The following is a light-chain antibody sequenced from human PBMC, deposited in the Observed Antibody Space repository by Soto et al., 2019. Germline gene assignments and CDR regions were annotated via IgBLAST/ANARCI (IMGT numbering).Light chain of an antibody. CDR1: SSNIGAGHV. CDR2: GSS. Sequence: QSVLTQPPSVSGAPGQRVTISCTGSSSNIGAGHVVHWYQQFPGRAPNLLIYGSSNRPSGVPDRFSGSKSGTSASLAITGLQAEDEADYYCQSYDNTLSDSVFGGGTKLTVL. J-gene: IGLJ2*01. CDR3: QSYDNTLSDSV. V-gene: IGLV1-40*01.